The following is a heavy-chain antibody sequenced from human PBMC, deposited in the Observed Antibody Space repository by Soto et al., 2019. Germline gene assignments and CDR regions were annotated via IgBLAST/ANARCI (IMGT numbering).Heavy chain of an antibody. CDR3: ATSSVSRLLNHWYFDL. V-gene: IGHV4-39*01. CDR2: ISFGVTT. J-gene: IGHJ2*01. Sequence: SETLSLTCTVSGGSISSSDYYWGWIRQPPGKGLEWIGSISFGVTTYYNPSLKSRLTISIDTSNNQFSLKLSSVTAADTAVYYCATSSVSRLLNHWYFDLWGRGTLVSVSS. CDR1: GGSISSSDYY.